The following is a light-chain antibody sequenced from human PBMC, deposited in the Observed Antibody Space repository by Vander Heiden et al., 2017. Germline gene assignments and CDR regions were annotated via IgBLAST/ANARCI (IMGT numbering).Light chain of an antibody. CDR3: QVWDRSSDHVV. CDR2: DDR. J-gene: IGLJ2*01. V-gene: IGLV3-21*02. Sequence: SYVLTQPPAVSVAPGPTARITCGGNNIGSNSVHWYQQKPGQAPVLVVYDDRDRPSGIPERFSGSNSGNTATLTISRVEAGDEADYYCQVWDRSSDHVVFGGGTKLTVL. CDR1: NIGSNS.